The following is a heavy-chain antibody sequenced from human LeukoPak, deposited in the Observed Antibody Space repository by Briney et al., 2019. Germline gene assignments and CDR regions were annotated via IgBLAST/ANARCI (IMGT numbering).Heavy chain of an antibody. Sequence: GGSLRLSCAASGFDFSSNWMHWVRHAPGQGLVWVSRIKGDGISTNYADSVKGRFTISRDIAKNSLYLQINSLRAEDTAVYYCARSSYSSSSSVWGQGTMVTVSS. CDR3: ARSSYSSSSSV. J-gene: IGHJ3*01. D-gene: IGHD6-6*01. CDR1: GFDFSSNW. CDR2: IKGDGIST. V-gene: IGHV3-74*01.